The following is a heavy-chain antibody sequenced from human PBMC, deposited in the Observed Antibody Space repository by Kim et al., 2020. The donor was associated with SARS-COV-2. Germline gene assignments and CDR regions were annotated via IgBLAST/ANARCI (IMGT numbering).Heavy chain of an antibody. J-gene: IGHJ5*02. CDR2: ISSSSSYT. Sequence: GGSLRLSCAASGFTFSDYYMSWIRQAPGKGLEWVSYISSSSSYTNYADSVKGRFTISRDNAKNSLYLQMNSLRAEDTAVYYCAREQRGYIVATIGRGTENWFDPWGQGTLVTVSS. CDR1: GFTFSDYY. D-gene: IGHD5-12*01. V-gene: IGHV3-11*05. CDR3: AREQRGYIVATIGRGTENWFDP.